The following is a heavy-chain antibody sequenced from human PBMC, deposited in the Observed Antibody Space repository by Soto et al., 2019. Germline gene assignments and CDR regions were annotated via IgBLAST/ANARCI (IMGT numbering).Heavy chain of an antibody. V-gene: IGHV3-9*01. CDR1: GFTFDDYA. Sequence: EVQLVESGGGLVQPGRSLRLSCAASGFTFDDYAMHLVRQAPGKGLEWVSGISWNSGSIGYADSVKGRFTISRDNAKNSLYLQMDSLRAEDTALYYCAKVKGSVAGIFDYWGQGTLVTVSS. J-gene: IGHJ4*02. CDR3: AKVKGSVAGIFDY. D-gene: IGHD6-19*01. CDR2: ISWNSGSI.